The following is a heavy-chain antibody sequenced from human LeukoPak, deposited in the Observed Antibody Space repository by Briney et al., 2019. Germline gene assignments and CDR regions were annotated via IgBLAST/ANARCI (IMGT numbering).Heavy chain of an antibody. CDR2: IRSKAYGGTT. J-gene: IGHJ4*02. Sequence: GGSLRLSCTASGFTFGDYGMSWVRQAPGKGLEWVGFIRSKAYGGTTEYAASVKGRFTIPRDDSKSIAYLQMNSLKTEDTAVYYCTRVSRYYYDSSGYYNYFDYWGQGTLVTVSS. V-gene: IGHV3-49*04. CDR1: GFTFGDYG. D-gene: IGHD3-22*01. CDR3: TRVSRYYYDSSGYYNYFDY.